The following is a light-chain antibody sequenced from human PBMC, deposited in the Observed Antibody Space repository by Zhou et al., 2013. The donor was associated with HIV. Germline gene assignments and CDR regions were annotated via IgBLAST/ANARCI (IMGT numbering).Light chain of an antibody. CDR1: QSISSY. CDR2: AAS. CDR3: QQYNSYPLT. Sequence: IRITQSPSSLSASSGDRVTITCRASQSISSYLNWYQQKPGKAPKSLIYAASRLQSGVPSNFSGSGSGTDFTLTISSLQPEDFATYYCQQYNSYPLTFGGGTKVEIK. J-gene: IGKJ4*01. V-gene: IGKV1-16*02.